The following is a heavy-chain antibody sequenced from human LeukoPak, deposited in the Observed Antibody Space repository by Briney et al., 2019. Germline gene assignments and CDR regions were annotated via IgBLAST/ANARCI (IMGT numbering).Heavy chain of an antibody. V-gene: IGHV4-39*01. CDR2: IYYSGST. CDR1: GGSISSSSYY. J-gene: IGHJ3*01. D-gene: IGHD3-16*01. CDR3: AHFRGGAFDF. Sequence: SETLSLTCTVSGGSISSSSYYWGWLRQPPGKGLEGIGSIYYSGSTYYNPSLKSRVTISVDTSKNQFALKLSSVTAADTAVYYCAHFRGGAFDFWGQGTMVTVSA.